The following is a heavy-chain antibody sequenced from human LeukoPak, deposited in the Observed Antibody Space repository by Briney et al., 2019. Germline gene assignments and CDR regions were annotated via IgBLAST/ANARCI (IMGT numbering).Heavy chain of an antibody. CDR3: ARDPYSSGWYKDAFDI. CDR2: INSDESST. V-gene: IGHV3-74*01. Sequence: GGSLRLSCVASGFTFSNYWMHWVRQTPGKGLVWVSRINSDESSTGYADSVKGRFTISRDNAQNSLFLQLNSLRAEDTAVYYCARDPYSSGWYKDAFDIWGQGTMVTVSS. CDR1: GFTFSNYW. D-gene: IGHD6-19*01. J-gene: IGHJ3*02.